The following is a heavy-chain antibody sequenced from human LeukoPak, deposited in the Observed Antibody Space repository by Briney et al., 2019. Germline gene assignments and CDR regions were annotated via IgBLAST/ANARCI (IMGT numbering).Heavy chain of an antibody. CDR2: IYYSGST. D-gene: IGHD3-10*01. CDR1: GGSISSYY. V-gene: IGHV4-59*08. Sequence: SETLSLTCTVSGGSISSYYWSWIRQPPGKGLEWIGYIYYSGSTNYNPSLKSRVTISVDTSKNQFSLKLSSVTAADTAVYYCARVETYYGSGSAWFDPWGQGTLVTVSS. CDR3: ARVETYYGSGSAWFDP. J-gene: IGHJ5*02.